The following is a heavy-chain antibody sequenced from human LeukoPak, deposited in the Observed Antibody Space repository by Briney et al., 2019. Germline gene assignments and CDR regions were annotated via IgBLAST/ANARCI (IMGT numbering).Heavy chain of an antibody. V-gene: IGHV4-34*01. D-gene: IGHD3-22*01. J-gene: IGHJ3*02. CDR3: AREMRVPDYYDSSGYNAFDI. CDR1: GGSFSGYY. CDR2: IYYSGST. Sequence: SETLSLTCAVYGGSFSGYYWSWIRQPPGKGLEWIGSIYYSGSTYYNPSLKSRVTISVDTSKNQFSLKLSSVTAADTAVYYCAREMRVPDYYDSSGYNAFDIWGQGTMVTVSS.